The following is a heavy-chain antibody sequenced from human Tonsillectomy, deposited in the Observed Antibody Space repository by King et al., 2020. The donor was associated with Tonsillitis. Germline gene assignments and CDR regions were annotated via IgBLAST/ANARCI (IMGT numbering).Heavy chain of an antibody. CDR3: AKDTRVVVTANIDY. D-gene: IGHD2-21*02. CDR1: GFTFSRYA. J-gene: IGHJ4*02. CDR2: ISGSGGST. Sequence: VQLVESGGGLVQPGGSLRLSCAASGFTFSRYAMNWVRQAPGKGLEWVLGISGSGGSTYYADSVKGRFTISRDNSKNTLSLQMSGLRVEDTAVYYCAKDTRVVVTANIDYWGQGTLVTVSS. V-gene: IGHV3-23*04.